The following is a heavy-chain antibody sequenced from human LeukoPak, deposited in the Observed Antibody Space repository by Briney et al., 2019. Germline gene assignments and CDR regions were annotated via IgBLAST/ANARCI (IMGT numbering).Heavy chain of an antibody. V-gene: IGHV3-23*01. CDR2: ISGSGGST. Sequence: PGGSPRLSCAASGFTFSSYAMSWVRQAPGKGLEWVSAISGSGGSTYYADSVKGRFTISRDNSKNTLYLQMNSLRAEDTAVYYCTKDRGSSWYQEWFDPWGQGTLVTVSS. CDR3: TKDRGSSWYQEWFDP. J-gene: IGHJ5*02. CDR1: GFTFSSYA. D-gene: IGHD6-13*01.